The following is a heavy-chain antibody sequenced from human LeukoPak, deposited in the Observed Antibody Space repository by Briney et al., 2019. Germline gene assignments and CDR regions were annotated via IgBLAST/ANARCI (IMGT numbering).Heavy chain of an antibody. CDR1: GYSFSGHY. D-gene: IGHD3-10*01. V-gene: IGHV1-2*02. J-gene: IGHJ6*03. Sequence: ASVKVSCKASGYSFSGHYMHWVRQAPGQGPEWMGWISPNSGGTNYAQKFQGRVTMTRDTSISTAYMELSRLRSDDTAVYYCARDRGADYSYGSGSPKHYYYYMDVWGKGTTVTISS. CDR3: ARDRGADYSYGSGSPKHYYYYMDV. CDR2: ISPNSGGT.